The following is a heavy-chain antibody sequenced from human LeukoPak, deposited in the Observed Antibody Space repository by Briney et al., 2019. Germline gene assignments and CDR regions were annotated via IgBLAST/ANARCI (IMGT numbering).Heavy chain of an antibody. CDR3: ARVGHDCSGGSCYSY. CDR2: ITPYNGNT. J-gene: IGHJ4*02. V-gene: IGHV1-18*01. D-gene: IGHD2-15*01. Sequence: ASVKVSCKASGYSFSNYGISWVRQAPGQGLEWMAWITPYNGNTNYAQKFQGRVTMTRDTSISTAYMELSRLRSDDTAVYYCARVGHDCSGGSCYSYWGQGTLVTVSS. CDR1: GYSFSNYG.